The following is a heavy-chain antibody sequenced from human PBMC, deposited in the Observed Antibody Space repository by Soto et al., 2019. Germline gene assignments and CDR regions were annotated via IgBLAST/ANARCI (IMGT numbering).Heavy chain of an antibody. D-gene: IGHD2-21*01. V-gene: IGHV4-39*01. CDR2: IYYNGNT. J-gene: IGHJ4*02. CDR3: ANSRWQQLLLDY. Sequence: QLQLQESGPGLVKPSETLSLTCTVSGDSISSSSSYWGRIRQSPGKGLEWIGSIYYNGNTYYNPSLKSRVTISVDTSKNQFSLKLSSVTAADTAVYYCANSRWQQLLLDYWGQGTLVTVSS. CDR1: GDSISSSSSY.